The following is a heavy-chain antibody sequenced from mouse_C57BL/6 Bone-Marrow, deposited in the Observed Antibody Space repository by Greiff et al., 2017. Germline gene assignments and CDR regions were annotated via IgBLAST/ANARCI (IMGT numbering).Heavy chain of an antibody. CDR3: ARQGGSNCDWYFDV. J-gene: IGHJ1*03. V-gene: IGHV5-12*01. Sequence: EVMLVESGGGLVQPGGSLKLSCAASGFTFSDYYMYWVRQTPEKRLEWVAYISNGGGSTYYPDTVKGRFTISRDNAKNTLYLQMSRLKSEDTAMYYCARQGGSNCDWYFDVWGTGTTVTVSS. CDR2: ISNGGGST. CDR1: GFTFSDYY. D-gene: IGHD2-5*01.